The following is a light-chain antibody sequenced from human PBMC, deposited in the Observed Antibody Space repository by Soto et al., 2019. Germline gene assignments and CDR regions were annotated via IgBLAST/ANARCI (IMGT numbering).Light chain of an antibody. CDR2: GAS. V-gene: IGKV3-20*01. CDR1: QSISSNY. CDR3: QQYGASPRT. Sequence: DIVMTQSPGTLSLSPGERATLSCRASQSISSNYFAWYQQKPGQSPRLLIYGASSRATGIPDRFSGRGSGTDFTLTISRLEPEDFAVYFCQQYGASPRTFGQGTKVEIK. J-gene: IGKJ1*01.